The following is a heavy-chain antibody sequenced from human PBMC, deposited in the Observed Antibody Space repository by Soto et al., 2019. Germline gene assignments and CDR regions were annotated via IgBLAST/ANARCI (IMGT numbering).Heavy chain of an antibody. CDR2: IYYSGST. Sequence: SETLSLTCTVSGGSISSYYWSWIRQPPGKGLEWIGYIYYSGSTNYNPSHQSRDTISVDTSKNQLSLKLSSVTAADTAVYYFARDWRPSWESSSPEYFQHWGQGTLVTVSS. CDR1: GGSISSYY. J-gene: IGHJ1*01. D-gene: IGHD6-13*01. V-gene: IGHV4-59*13. CDR3: ARDWRPSWESSSPEYFQH.